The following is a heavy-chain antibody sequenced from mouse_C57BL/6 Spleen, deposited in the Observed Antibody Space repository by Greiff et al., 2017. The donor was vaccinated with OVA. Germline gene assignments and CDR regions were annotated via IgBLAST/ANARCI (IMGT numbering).Heavy chain of an antibody. CDR2: IHPSDSDT. CDR3: AIYYYGSSYEAWFAY. Sequence: QVQLKQPGAELVKPGASVKVSCKASGYTFTSYWMHWVKQRPGQGLEWIGRIHPSDSDTNYNQKFKGKATLTVDKSSSTAYMQLSSLTSEDSAVYYCAIYYYGSSYEAWFAYWGQGTLVTVSA. D-gene: IGHD1-1*01. J-gene: IGHJ3*01. V-gene: IGHV1-74*01. CDR1: GYTFTSYW.